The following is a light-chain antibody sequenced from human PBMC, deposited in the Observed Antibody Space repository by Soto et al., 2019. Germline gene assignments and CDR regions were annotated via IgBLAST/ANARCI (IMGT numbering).Light chain of an antibody. CDR1: SGHGSFI. Sequence: QSVLTQSSSASASLGSSVKLTCTLSSGHGSFIIAWHQQQPGKAPRYLMKLEGSGNYNKGSGVPDRFSDSSSGADRYLTISNLQFEDEADYYCETWDSDTVVFGGGTQLTVL. V-gene: IGLV4-60*02. J-gene: IGLJ7*01. CDR3: ETWDSDTVV. CDR2: LEGSGNY.